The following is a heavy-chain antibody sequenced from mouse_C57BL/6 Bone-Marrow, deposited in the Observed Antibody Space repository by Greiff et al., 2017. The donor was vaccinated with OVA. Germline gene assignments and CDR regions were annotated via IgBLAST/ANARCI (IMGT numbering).Heavy chain of an antibody. CDR1: GYAFSSSW. D-gene: IGHD2-2*01. J-gene: IGHJ2*01. CDR2: IYPGDGDT. Sequence: VQLQQSGPELVKPGASVKISCKASGYAFSSSWMNWVKQRPGKGLEWIGRIYPGDGDTNYNGKFKGKATLTADKSSSTAYMQLSSLTSEDSAVYFCARWRLRRRGGFDYWGQGTTLTVPS. V-gene: IGHV1-82*01. CDR3: ARWRLRRRGGFDY.